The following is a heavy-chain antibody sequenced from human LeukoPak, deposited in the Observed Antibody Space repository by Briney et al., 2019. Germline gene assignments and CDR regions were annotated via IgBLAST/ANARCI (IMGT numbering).Heavy chain of an antibody. V-gene: IGHV1-3*01. D-gene: IGHD3-16*01. CDR1: GYNFIKYT. J-gene: IGHJ4*02. CDR2: TNPDSGNV. CDR3: ARGSTSDWPFDY. Sequence: GASMKLSCKAFGYNFIKYTIHWVRQAPGQRLEWMGWTNPDSGNVRYSRTLQDRVTISSDTSATTAYMELSSLTSEDTAVYFCARGSTSDWPFDYWGQGTLVTVSS.